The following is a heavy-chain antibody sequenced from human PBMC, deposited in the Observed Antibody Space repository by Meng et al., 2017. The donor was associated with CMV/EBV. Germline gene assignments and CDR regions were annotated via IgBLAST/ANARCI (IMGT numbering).Heavy chain of an antibody. CDR1: GYHFTEYN. CDR2: VNFNTNYT. J-gene: IGHJ4*02. D-gene: IGHD6-19*01. V-gene: IGHV1-2*02. Sequence: HVQRVQLWAGIRQRGPSVVVNCRDMGYHFTEYNKHCMRQPPGQGHEWMGWVNFNTNYTKDNSEYKCRVSITIDTYISTVKMELSILIFEDTAVYYYVRSSGWYLFAYWGQGTLVTVSS. CDR3: VRSSGWYLFAY.